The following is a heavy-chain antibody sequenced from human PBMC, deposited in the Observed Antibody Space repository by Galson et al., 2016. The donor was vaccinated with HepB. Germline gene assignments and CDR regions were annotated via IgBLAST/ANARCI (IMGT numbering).Heavy chain of an antibody. CDR1: GYTFTING. CDR3: ARDAAWNLDF. J-gene: IGHJ4*02. Sequence: SVKVSCKASGYTFTINGISWVRQAPGQGLEWMGWISTNSGNTKYAQKVQGRVSLTTDTSTTTVYMELRSLTPDDTAVYYCARDAAWNLDFWGQGTLVTVFS. V-gene: IGHV1-18*01. D-gene: IGHD1-1*01. CDR2: ISTNSGNT.